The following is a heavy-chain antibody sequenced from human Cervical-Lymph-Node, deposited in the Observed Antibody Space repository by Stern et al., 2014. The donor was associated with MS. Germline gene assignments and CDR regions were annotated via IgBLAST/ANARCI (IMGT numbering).Heavy chain of an antibody. CDR2: MNPKTGDT. CDR1: GYTFTAYF. V-gene: IGHV1-2*06. D-gene: IGHD3-10*01. CDR3: AILDRGFDP. J-gene: IGHJ5*02. Sequence: QVQLGQSGAEVKKPGASVNVSCKTSGYTFTAYFVHWVRQAPGQGLEWMGRMNPKTGDTNYAQKFQDRVTMTRDTSINTAYMELSGLRSDDTAIYYCAILDRGFDPWGQGTLVIVSS.